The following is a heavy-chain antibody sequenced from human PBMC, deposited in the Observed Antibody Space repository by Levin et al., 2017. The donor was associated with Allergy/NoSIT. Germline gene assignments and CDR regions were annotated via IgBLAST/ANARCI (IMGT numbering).Heavy chain of an antibody. J-gene: IGHJ4*02. CDR1: GLSISTYA. V-gene: IGHV3-23*01. D-gene: IGHD1-26*01. CDR3: AKEYSASSSDYF. Sequence: HAGGSLRLSCAVSGLSISTYAMSWVRQAPGKGLEWVSGVSGSGGAYYADSVKGRFTVSRDNSKNMLYLQMNSLRGDDTAVYYCAKEYSASSSDYFWGQGTLVTVSS. CDR2: VSGSGGA.